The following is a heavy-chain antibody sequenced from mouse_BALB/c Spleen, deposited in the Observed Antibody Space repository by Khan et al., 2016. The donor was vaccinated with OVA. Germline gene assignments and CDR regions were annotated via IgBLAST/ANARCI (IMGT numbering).Heavy chain of an antibody. CDR2: INPSNGYT. D-gene: IGHD2-14*01. V-gene: IGHV1-4*01. J-gene: IGHJ3*01. Sequence: QVQLKQSGAELARPGASVNMSCKASGYSFTSYTIHWIKLRPGQGLEWIGFINPSNGYTNYNQKFTNKATLTADKSSTTVYMQLRSLTSDDSAVNNFVRYCAYHRYDGWLDYWGQGTLVTVSA. CDR3: VRYCAYHRYDGWLDY. CDR1: GYSFTSYT.